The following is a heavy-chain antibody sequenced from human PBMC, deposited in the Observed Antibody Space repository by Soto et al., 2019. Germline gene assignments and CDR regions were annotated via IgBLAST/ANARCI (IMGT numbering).Heavy chain of an antibody. Sequence: EVQLLESGGALVQPGGSLRLSCAASGFTFISYGMSWVRQAPGKGLEWVSAITGGGGRSYYADSAKDRFTISRDNSKNTLYLQMNSLRAEDTAVYYCAKAPGWPFYFDYWGQGTLVTVSS. J-gene: IGHJ4*02. CDR3: AKAPGWPFYFDY. V-gene: IGHV3-23*01. CDR1: GFTFISYG. CDR2: ITGGGGRS. D-gene: IGHD6-19*01.